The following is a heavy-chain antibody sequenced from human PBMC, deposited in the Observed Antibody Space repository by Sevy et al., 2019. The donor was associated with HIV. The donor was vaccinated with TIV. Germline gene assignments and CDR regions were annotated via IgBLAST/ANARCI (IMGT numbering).Heavy chain of an antibody. CDR3: ARDSKADYNYGLEEMMAY. D-gene: IGHD3-16*01. Sequence: GGSLRLSCAASGFTFSSYWMSWVRQAPGKGLEWVANINQDGSEKHYWDSVKGRVTISRESSKNSLFLQVHSLRVEDTAVYYCARDSKADYNYGLEEMMAYWGQGTLVTVSS. CDR1: GFTFSSYW. V-gene: IGHV3-7*01. CDR2: INQDGSEK. J-gene: IGHJ4*02.